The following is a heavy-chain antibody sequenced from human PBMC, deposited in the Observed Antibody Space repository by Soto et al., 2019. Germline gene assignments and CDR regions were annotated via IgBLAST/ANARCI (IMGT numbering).Heavy chain of an antibody. V-gene: IGHV3-11*01. D-gene: IGHD6-6*01. CDR1: GFTFSDYY. Sequence: GGSLRLSCAASGFTFSDYYMSWIRQAPGKGLEWVSYISSSGSTIYYADSVKGRFTISRDNAKNSLYLQMNSLRAEDTAVYYCARLRLVPYYYYMDVWGKGTTVTVSS. CDR2: ISSSGSTI. J-gene: IGHJ6*03. CDR3: ARLRLVPYYYYMDV.